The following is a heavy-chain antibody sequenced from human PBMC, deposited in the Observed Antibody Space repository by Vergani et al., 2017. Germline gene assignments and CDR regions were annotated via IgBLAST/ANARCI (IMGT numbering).Heavy chain of an antibody. Sequence: QVQLQESGPGLVKPSQTLSLTCTVSGASMSSVGYYWTWIRQSAGKRLEWIGDILGSGTANYNPYFQGRVTMSVATSQNQFSLTLSSVNATDTAVYYCATGSRAAGCSGPDSWGQGTRVTVSS. D-gene: IGHD2-15*01. CDR1: GASMSSVGYY. V-gene: IGHV4-61*02. CDR2: ILGSGTA. CDR3: ATGSRAAGCSGPDS. J-gene: IGHJ4*02.